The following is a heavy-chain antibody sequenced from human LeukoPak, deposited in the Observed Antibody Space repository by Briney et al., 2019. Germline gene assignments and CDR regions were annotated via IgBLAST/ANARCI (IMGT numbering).Heavy chain of an antibody. CDR2: ISAYNGNT. D-gene: IGHD3-10*01. Sequence: GASVKVSCKASGYTFPSYGISWVRQAPGQGLEWMGWISAYNGNTNYAQKLQGRVTMTTDTSTSTAYMELRSLRSDDTAVYYCARESWRVRGVIKSVPVDYWGQGTLDTVSS. CDR1: GYTFPSYG. V-gene: IGHV1-18*01. CDR3: ARESWRVRGVIKSVPVDY. J-gene: IGHJ4*02.